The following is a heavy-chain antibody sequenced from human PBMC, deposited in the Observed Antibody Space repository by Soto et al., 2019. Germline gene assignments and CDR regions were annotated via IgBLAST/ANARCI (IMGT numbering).Heavy chain of an antibody. D-gene: IGHD2-2*01. V-gene: IGHV3-21*01. Sequence: GSLRLSCAASGFTFSSYSMNWVRQAPGKGLEWVSSISSSSSYIYYADSVKGRFTISRDNAKNSLYLQMNSLRAEDTAVYYCARDLGSGQLLFLYFDYWGQGTLVTVSS. J-gene: IGHJ4*02. CDR2: ISSSSSYI. CDR3: ARDLGSGQLLFLYFDY. CDR1: GFTFSSYS.